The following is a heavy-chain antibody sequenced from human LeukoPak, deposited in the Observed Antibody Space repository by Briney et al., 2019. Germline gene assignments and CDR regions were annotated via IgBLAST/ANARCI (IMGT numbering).Heavy chain of an antibody. CDR2: ISWNSVTI. V-gene: IGHV3-9*01. CDR3: ARDISSSRGDFDY. D-gene: IGHD6-6*01. CDR1: GFTFDDYA. Sequence: GGSLRLSCAASGFTFDDYAMHWVRQAPGKGLEWVSGISWNSVTIVYADSVKGRFTISRDNAKNSLYLQMNSLRAEDTALYYCARDISSSRGDFDYWGQGTLVTVSS. J-gene: IGHJ4*02.